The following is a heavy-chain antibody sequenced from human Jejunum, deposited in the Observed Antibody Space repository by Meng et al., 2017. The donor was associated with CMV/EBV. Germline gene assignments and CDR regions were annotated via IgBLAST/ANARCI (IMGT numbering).Heavy chain of an antibody. V-gene: IGHV1-8*01. CDR2: MNPIRGNT. Sequence: KTAGNAFNSYDINWVRQATGKGLEWMGWMNPIRGNTVYAQKFQGRVTMTRDSSINTAYLELSSLTSEDTAVYYCARGLRIVGTALAFWGQGSLVTVSS. CDR1: GNAFNSYD. CDR3: ARGLRIVGTALAF. D-gene: IGHD1-7*01. J-gene: IGHJ4*02.